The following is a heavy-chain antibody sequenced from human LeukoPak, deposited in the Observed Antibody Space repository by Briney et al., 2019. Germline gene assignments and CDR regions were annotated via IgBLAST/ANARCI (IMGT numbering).Heavy chain of an antibody. V-gene: IGHV3-33*01. Sequence: GRSLRLSCAASGFTFSSYGMHWVRQAPGKGLEWVAVIWFDGSNKYYADYVKGRFTISRDNSKNTLYLQMNSLRAEDTAVYYCARDATVTTLDYWGQGTLVTVSS. J-gene: IGHJ4*02. CDR2: IWFDGSNK. D-gene: IGHD4-17*01. CDR3: ARDATVTTLDY. CDR1: GFTFSSYG.